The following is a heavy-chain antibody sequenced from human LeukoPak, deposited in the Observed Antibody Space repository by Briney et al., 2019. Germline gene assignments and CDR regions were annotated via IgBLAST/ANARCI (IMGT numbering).Heavy chain of an antibody. CDR1: GFTLSSYG. CDR3: AKYSQLLSGYYFDF. J-gene: IGHJ4*02. D-gene: IGHD2-2*01. V-gene: IGHV3-33*06. Sequence: GGSLRLSCAASGFTLSSYGMHWVRQAPGKGLEWVAVIWYDGSNKYYADSVKGRFTISRDNSKNTLYLQMNSLRAEDTAKYYCAKYSQLLSGYYFDFWGQGTLVTVSS. CDR2: IWYDGSNK.